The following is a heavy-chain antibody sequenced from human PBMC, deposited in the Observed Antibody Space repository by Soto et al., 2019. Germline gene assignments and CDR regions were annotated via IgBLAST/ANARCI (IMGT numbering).Heavy chain of an antibody. J-gene: IGHJ4*02. CDR3: AKVPAYDYVWGSYYYFDY. CDR1: GFTFSTYA. CDR2: ISGGGGST. Sequence: EVQLLESGGGLVQPGGSLRLSCAASGFTFSTYAMSWVRQAPGKGLEWVSAISGGGGSTYYADSVKGRCTISRDNSKNTLYLQMNSLRAEDTAVYYCAKVPAYDYVWGSYYYFDYWGQGTLVTVSS. V-gene: IGHV3-23*01. D-gene: IGHD3-16*01.